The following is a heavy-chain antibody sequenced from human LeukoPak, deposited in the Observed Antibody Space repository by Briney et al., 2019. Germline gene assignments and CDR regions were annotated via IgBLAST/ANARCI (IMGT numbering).Heavy chain of an antibody. D-gene: IGHD3-16*01. CDR3: ARVVGGASGRYYYYYMDV. Sequence: SETLSLTCNVSGGSIRGYYWSWIRQPPGKGLEWIGYIYSSGSTNYNPSLKSRVTISVDTSKNQFSLNLSSVTAADTAVYYCARVVGGASGRYYYYYMDVWGKGTTVTVSS. J-gene: IGHJ6*03. CDR1: GGSIRGYY. CDR2: IYSSGST. V-gene: IGHV4-59*01.